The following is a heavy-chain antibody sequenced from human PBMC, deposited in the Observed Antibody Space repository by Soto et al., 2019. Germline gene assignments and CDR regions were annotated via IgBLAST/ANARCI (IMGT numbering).Heavy chain of an antibody. J-gene: IGHJ5*02. CDR3: ARASLCSSTSGFGSRRFDP. V-gene: IGHV4-31*03. D-gene: IGHD2-2*01. Sequence: QVQLQESGPGLVKPSQTLSLTCTVSGGSISSGGYYWSWIRQHPGKGLEWIGYIYYSGSTYYNPSLKSRVTISVDTSTNQFSLKLSSVTAADTAVYYCARASLCSSTSGFGSRRFDPWGQGTLVTVSS. CDR2: IYYSGST. CDR1: GGSISSGGYY.